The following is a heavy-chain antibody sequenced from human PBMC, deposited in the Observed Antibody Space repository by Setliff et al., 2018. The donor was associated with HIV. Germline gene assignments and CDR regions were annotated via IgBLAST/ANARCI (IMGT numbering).Heavy chain of an antibody. CDR3: ARGVVVAATRWFDP. Sequence: ASVKVSCKSSGYTFTSYTMHWVRQAPGQGLQWMGWINTNTGNPTYAQGFTGRFVFSLDTSVSTAYLQISSLKAEDTAVYYCARGVVVAATRWFDPWGQGTLVTVSS. V-gene: IGHV7-4-1*02. CDR1: GYTFTSYT. CDR2: INTNTGNP. J-gene: IGHJ5*02. D-gene: IGHD2-15*01.